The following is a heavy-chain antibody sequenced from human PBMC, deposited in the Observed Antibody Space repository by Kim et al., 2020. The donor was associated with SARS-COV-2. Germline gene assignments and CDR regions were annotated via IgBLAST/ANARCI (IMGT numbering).Heavy chain of an antibody. CDR3: ARDPNYGGNFGDGAFDI. CDR1: GFGLNNYW. J-gene: IGHJ3*02. CDR2: IRPDGGAT. Sequence: GGSLRLSCAASGFGLNNYWINWVRQAPGKGLEWVANIRPDGGATYYVDSVKGRFTIFRDNAKNSLYLQMDSLRADDTAVYYCARDPNYGGNFGDGAFDIWGQGTMVTVSS. V-gene: IGHV3-7*03. D-gene: IGHD2-21*02.